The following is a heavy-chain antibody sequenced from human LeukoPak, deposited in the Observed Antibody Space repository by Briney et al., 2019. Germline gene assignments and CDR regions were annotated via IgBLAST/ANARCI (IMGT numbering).Heavy chain of an antibody. CDR1: GFTFSSYS. Sequence: PGGSLRPSCAASGFTFSSYSMNWVRQAPGKGLEWVSSISSSSSYIYYADSVKGRFTISRDNAKNSLYLQMNSLRAEDTAVYYCASGHGDILTGYYSDYWGQGTLVTVSS. D-gene: IGHD3-9*01. CDR2: ISSSSSYI. V-gene: IGHV3-21*01. J-gene: IGHJ4*02. CDR3: ASGHGDILTGYYSDY.